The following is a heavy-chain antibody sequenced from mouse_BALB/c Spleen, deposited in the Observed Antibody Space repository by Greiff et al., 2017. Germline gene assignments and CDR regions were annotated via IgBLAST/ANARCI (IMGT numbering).Heavy chain of an antibody. V-gene: IGHV1-20*02. CDR2: INPYNGDT. Sequence: EVQLQQSGPELVKPGASVKISCKASGYSFTGYFMNWVMQSHGKSLEWIGRINPYNGDTFYNQKFKGKATLTVDKSSSTAHMELRSLASEDSAVYYCARGVVDYWGQGTSVTVSS. CDR1: GYSFTGYF. CDR3: ARGVVDY. J-gene: IGHJ4*01. D-gene: IGHD1-1*01.